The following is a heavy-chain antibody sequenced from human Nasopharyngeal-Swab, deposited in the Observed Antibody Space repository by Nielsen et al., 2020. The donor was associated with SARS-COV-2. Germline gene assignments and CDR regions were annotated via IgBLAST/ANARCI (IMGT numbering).Heavy chain of an antibody. D-gene: IGHD3-22*01. Sequence: WIRQPPGKGLEWVAVISYDGSNKYYADSVKGRFTISRDNSKNTLYLQMNSLKTEDTAVYYCTRRADYYNSSGYYLSKGGPFDYWGQGTLVTVSS. CDR3: TRRADYYNSSGYYLSKGGPFDY. CDR2: ISYDGSNK. J-gene: IGHJ4*02. V-gene: IGHV3-33*05.